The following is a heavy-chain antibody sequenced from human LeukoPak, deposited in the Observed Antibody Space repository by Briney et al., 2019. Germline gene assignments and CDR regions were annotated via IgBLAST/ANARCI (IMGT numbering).Heavy chain of an antibody. CDR2: IHYDGSSV. CDR1: GFIFSSFG. V-gene: IGHV3-30*02. CDR3: VRGLISAAGTFDY. J-gene: IGHJ4*02. D-gene: IGHD6-13*01. Sequence: GGSLRLSCAASGFIFSSFGMHWVRQAPGKGLEWAAFIHYDGSSVHYADSVKGRFTISRDNSKNTLYLQKNSLREEDTAVYYCVRGLISAAGTFDYWGQGTLVTVSS.